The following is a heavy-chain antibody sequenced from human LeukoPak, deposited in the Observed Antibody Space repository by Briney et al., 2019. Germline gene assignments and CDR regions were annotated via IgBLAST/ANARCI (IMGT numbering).Heavy chain of an antibody. CDR1: GGSISSDSYY. CDR2: IYTSGST. CDR3: ARELYLTGDFDP. V-gene: IGHV4-61*02. D-gene: IGHD3-10*01. J-gene: IGHJ5*02. Sequence: SETLSLTCTVSGGSISSDSYYWNWIRQPSGKGLEWIGRIYTSGSTNYNPSLKSRVTISIDTSKNQFSLNLSSVTAADTAVYYCARELYLTGDFDPWGQGTLVTVSS.